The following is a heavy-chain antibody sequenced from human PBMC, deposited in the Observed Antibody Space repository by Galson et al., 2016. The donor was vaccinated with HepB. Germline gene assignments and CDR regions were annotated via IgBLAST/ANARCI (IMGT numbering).Heavy chain of an antibody. CDR3: KTSEY. Sequence: SLRLSCAASGFTFSTHWMHWVRQAPGKGLVWVSRINSDGSSTTYADSVKGRLTIPRDNPKNTPYLQMSRLRAEDTAVYYCKTSEYWGQGTLVTVSS. V-gene: IGHV3-74*01. CDR2: INSDGSST. D-gene: IGHD4-11*01. J-gene: IGHJ4*02. CDR1: GFTFSTHW.